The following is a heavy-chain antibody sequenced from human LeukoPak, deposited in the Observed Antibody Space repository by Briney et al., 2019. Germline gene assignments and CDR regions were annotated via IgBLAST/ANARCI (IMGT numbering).Heavy chain of an antibody. CDR1: GYSSTNYG. Sequence: ASVKVSCKASGYSSTNYGISWVRQAPGQGLEWMGWIHIYRGNTNYAQKFQGRVTMTTDTSTSTAYMELRSLRSDDTAVYYCGRALLGGSDIYTPFSYWGQGTLVTVSS. V-gene: IGHV1-18*01. CDR2: IHIYRGNT. CDR3: GRALLGGSDIYTPFSY. D-gene: IGHD3-10*01. J-gene: IGHJ4*02.